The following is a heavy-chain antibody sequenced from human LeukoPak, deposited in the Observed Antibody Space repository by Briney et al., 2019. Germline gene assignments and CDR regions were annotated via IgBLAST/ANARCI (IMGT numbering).Heavy chain of an antibody. CDR2: ISVYKGTA. J-gene: IGHJ4*02. Sequence: ASVEVSCKASGYIFTTYGISWVRQAPGQGLEWMGWISVYKGTANYAPSLQGRVTMTRDKSTNTAYMELRSLRSDDTAVYYCARGGDHHDYWGQGTLVTVSS. CDR3: ARGGDHHDY. D-gene: IGHD2-21*02. V-gene: IGHV1-18*01. CDR1: GYIFTTYG.